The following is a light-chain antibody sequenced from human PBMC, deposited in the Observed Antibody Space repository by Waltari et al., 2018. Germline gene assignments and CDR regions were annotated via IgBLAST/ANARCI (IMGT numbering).Light chain of an antibody. CDR3: QQYNNGPYT. CDR2: AAS. J-gene: IGKJ2*01. V-gene: IGKV3-15*01. Sequence: IVMTQSPAILSVSPGASATLSCRANQSILTNLAWYQQKPAQAPRLLMYAASNRATGLPDRFSGSGSGTYFTFTISSLHPEDFALYYCQQYNNGPYTFGQGTKLEIK. CDR1: QSILTN.